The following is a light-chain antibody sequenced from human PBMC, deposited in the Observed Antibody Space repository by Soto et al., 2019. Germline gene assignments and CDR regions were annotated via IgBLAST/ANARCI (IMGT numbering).Light chain of an antibody. CDR3: ASWDDSLIGYG. CDR2: SNN. J-gene: IGLJ1*01. CDR1: GPHIATKP. Sequence: QSVLTQPPSASGTPGQRVTTSFFGTGPHIATKPVNWYQQLPGTAPKLLIYSNNQRPSGVPDRFSGSKSGTSASLAISGLQSEDEADYYCASWDDSLIGYGLGAGTKVTVL. V-gene: IGLV1-44*01.